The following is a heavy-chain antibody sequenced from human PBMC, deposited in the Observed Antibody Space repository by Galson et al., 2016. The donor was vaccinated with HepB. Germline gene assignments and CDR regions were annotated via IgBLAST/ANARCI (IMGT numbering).Heavy chain of an antibody. CDR2: INHRGNS. V-gene: IGHV4-39*01. CDR3: ARQTRRSKVTVKGFSDF. Sequence: SETLSLTCTVSGASIDTSDYYWGWIRQSPGKRMEWIGIINHRGNSYYNPSRESRVTISMDSPKNQFSLKLISVTSADTALYYCARQTRRSKVTVKGFSDFWGQGTLVTVSS. CDR1: GASIDTSDYY. J-gene: IGHJ4*02. D-gene: IGHD4-11*01.